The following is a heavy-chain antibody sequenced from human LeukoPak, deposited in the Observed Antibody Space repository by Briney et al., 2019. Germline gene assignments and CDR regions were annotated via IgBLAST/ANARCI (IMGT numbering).Heavy chain of an antibody. Sequence: PGGSLRLSCAASGFTFSSYEMNWVRQAPGKGLEWVSYISSSGCTIYYADSVKGRFTISRDNAKNSLYLQMNSLRAEDTAVYYCARDRDDYGGNKDFDYWGQGTLVTVSS. CDR2: ISSSGCTI. V-gene: IGHV3-48*03. D-gene: IGHD4-23*01. CDR1: GFTFSSYE. J-gene: IGHJ4*02. CDR3: ARDRDDYGGNKDFDY.